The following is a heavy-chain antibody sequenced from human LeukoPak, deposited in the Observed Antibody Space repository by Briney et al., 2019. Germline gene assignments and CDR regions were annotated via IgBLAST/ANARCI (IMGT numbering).Heavy chain of an antibody. CDR1: GYTFTGYY. CDR3: ARDRVGARRDAFDT. Sequence: ASVKVSCKASGYTFTGYYMHWVRQAPGQGLEWMGWINPNSGGTNYAQKFQGRVTMTRDTSISTAYMELSRLRSDDTAVYYCARDRVGARRDAFDTWGQGTMVTVSS. J-gene: IGHJ3*02. V-gene: IGHV1-2*02. CDR2: INPNSGGT. D-gene: IGHD1-26*01.